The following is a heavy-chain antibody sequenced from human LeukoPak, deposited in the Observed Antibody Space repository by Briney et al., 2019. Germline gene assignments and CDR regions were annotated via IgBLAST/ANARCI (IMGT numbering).Heavy chain of an antibody. Sequence: GESLKISRKGSGYTFTSYRIGWVRQMPGKGLEWMGIIYGGDSDTRYSLSFQGQVTISADKSINTAYLQWSSLKVSDTAMYYCTRGSGEIHYWGQGTLVTVSS. CDR1: GYTFTSYR. J-gene: IGHJ4*02. CDR2: IYGGDSDT. CDR3: TRGSGEIHY. D-gene: IGHD2-15*01. V-gene: IGHV5-51*01.